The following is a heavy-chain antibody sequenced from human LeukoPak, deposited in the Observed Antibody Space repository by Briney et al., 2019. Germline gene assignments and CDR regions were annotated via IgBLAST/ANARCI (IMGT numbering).Heavy chain of an antibody. CDR3: ARPDTRIVVVPAAIGV. Sequence: PGGSLRLSWAASGFTFSSYAMSWVRQAPGKGLEWVSAISGSGGSTYYADSVKGRFTTSSDNSKNTLYLQMNSLRAEDTAVYYCARPDTRIVVVPAAIGVWGQGTLVTVSS. V-gene: IGHV3-23*01. CDR1: GFTFSSYA. J-gene: IGHJ4*02. CDR2: ISGSGGST. D-gene: IGHD2-2*01.